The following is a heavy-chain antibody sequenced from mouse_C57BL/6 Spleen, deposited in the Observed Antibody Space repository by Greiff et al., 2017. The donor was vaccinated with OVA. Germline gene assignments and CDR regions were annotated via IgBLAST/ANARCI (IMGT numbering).Heavy chain of an antibody. V-gene: IGHV1-59*01. D-gene: IGHD1-1*01. CDR1: GYTFTSYW. CDR3: APNYYGSSYWYFDV. CDR2: IDPSDSYT. Sequence: QVQLKQPGAELVRPGTSVKLSCKASGYTFTSYWMHWVKQRPGQGLEWIGVIDPSDSYTNYNQKFKGKATLTVDTSSITAYMQLSSLTSEDSAVYYCAPNYYGSSYWYFDVWGTGTTVTVSS. J-gene: IGHJ1*03.